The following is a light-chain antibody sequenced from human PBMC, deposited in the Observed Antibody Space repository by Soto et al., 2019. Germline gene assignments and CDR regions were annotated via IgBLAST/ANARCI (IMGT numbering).Light chain of an antibody. V-gene: IGKV1-39*01. J-gene: IGKJ2*01. CDR2: VAS. Sequence: DIQGTQSPSSLSASIGDRVTITCRASQSISTFLNWYQQKPGKAPNLLIYVASNLQAGVPSRFSGSGSGTYFSLTISSLQHEDVATYCCQQSYSDEYTFGQGTTLEIK. CDR3: QQSYSDEYT. CDR1: QSISTF.